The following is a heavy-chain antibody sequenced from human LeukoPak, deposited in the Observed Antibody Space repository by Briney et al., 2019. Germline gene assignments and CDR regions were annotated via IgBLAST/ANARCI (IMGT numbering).Heavy chain of an antibody. V-gene: IGHV3-21*01. CDR3: ARDPYNGYYGDDYYYYMDV. CDR2: ITRDSIYT. J-gene: IGHJ6*03. D-gene: IGHD4-17*01. CDR1: GFTFNNYN. Sequence: GGSLRLSCAAAGFTFNNYNMNWVRQTPGKGLEWVSSITRDSIYTFYADSVRGPFTISRDNAKNLLSLQMNSLRAEDTAVYYCARDPYNGYYGDDYYYYMDVWGKGTTVTISS.